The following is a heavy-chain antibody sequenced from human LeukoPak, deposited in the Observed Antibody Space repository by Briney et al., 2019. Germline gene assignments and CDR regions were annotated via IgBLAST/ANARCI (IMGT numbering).Heavy chain of an antibody. CDR1: GGSISSSSYY. CDR2: IYYSGST. D-gene: IGHD6-19*01. J-gene: IGHJ4*02. CDR3: ARLAVAGTFDY. Sequence: SETLSLTCTVSGGSISSSSYYWGWIRQPPGKGLEWIGNIYYSGSTYYNPSLKSRVTISVDTSKSQFSLRLSSVTAADTAVYYCARLAVAGTFDYWGQGTLVTVSS. V-gene: IGHV4-39*01.